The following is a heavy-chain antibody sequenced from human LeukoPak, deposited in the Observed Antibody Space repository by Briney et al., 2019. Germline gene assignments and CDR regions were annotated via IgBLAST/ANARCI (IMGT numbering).Heavy chain of an antibody. CDR2: IYYSGST. V-gene: IGHV4-59*01. CDR3: ARARCPSCTLDY. J-gene: IGHJ4*02. D-gene: IGHD2-2*01. CDR1: GGSISSYY. Sequence: SETLSLTCTVSGGSISSYYWNWIRQPPGKGLEWIGYIYYSGSTNYNPSLKSRVTISVDTPKNQFSLKLSSVTAADTAVYYCARARCPSCTLDYWGQGTLVTVSS.